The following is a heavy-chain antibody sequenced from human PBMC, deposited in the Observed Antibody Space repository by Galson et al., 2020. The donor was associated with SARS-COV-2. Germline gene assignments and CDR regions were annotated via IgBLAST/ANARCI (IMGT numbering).Heavy chain of an antibody. V-gene: IGHV3-21*01. CDR2: IAGSGAYK. D-gene: IGHD3-22*01. Sequence: GGSLRLSCAASGFNFRDHNMIWVRQAPGKGLEWVSSIAGSGAYKYYADSVKGRFTTSRDDAKNSVDLRLNSLTDEDTAVYFCARDKGSGFQMHWYFDLWGRGTLVSVS. J-gene: IGHJ2*01. CDR1: GFNFRDHN. CDR3: ARDKGSGFQMHWYFDL.